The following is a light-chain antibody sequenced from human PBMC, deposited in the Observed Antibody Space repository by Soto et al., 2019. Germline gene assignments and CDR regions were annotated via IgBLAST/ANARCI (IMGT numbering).Light chain of an antibody. CDR2: QAS. J-gene: IGKJ1*01. V-gene: IGKV1-5*03. CDR1: QTISSW. CDR3: EQSYSSALR. Sequence: DMQMAEYAYALSAAVGDSVTMRFRASQTISSWVAWDQQKPGEATRLLIYQASSLETEVQSRFSGCGQGTEFKLTISSLHSGDFATQFCEQSYSSALRVGEGTKVDIK.